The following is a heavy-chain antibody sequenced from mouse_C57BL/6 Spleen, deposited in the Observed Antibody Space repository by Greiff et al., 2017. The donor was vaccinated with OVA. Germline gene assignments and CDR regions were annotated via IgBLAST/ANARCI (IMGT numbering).Heavy chain of an antibody. J-gene: IGHJ3*01. D-gene: IGHD1-1*01. V-gene: IGHV5-16*01. Sequence: EVQLVESEGGLVQPGSSMKLSCTASGFTFSDYYMAWVRQVPEKGLEWVANINYDGSSTYYLDSLKSRFIISRDNAKNILYLQMSSLKSEDTATYYCAREDYGSPFACWGQGTLVTVSA. CDR2: INYDGSST. CDR1: GFTFSDYY. CDR3: AREDYGSPFAC.